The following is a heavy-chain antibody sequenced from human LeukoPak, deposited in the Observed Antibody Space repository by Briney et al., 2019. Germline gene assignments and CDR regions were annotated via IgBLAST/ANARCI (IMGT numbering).Heavy chain of an antibody. D-gene: IGHD1-14*01. CDR2: MNPNSGNT. Sequence: ASVKVSCKASGYTFTSYDINWVRQATGQGLEWMGWMNPNSGNTGYAHKFQGRGTMTRNTAISTAYMELSSLRSEDTAVYYCARDPTRTPRDNXFDPXXXGTLVTVS. CDR1: GYTFTSYD. V-gene: IGHV1-8*01. J-gene: IGHJ5*02. CDR3: ARDPTRTPRDNXFDP.